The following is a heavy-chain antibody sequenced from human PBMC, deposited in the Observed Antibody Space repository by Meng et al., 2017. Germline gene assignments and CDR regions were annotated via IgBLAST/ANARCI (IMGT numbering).Heavy chain of an antibody. CDR2: IYHSGST. CDR1: CGSISSSNW. CDR3: ARILYGDQGLD. D-gene: IGHD4-17*01. V-gene: IGHV4-4*02. Sequence: GPPEEWCPGWGKTSGTPSLPCAVSCGSISSSNWWSWVRQPPGKGLEWIGEIYHSGSTNYNPSLKSRVTISVDKSKNQFSLKLSSVTAADTAVYYCARILYGDQGLDWGQGTLVTVSS. J-gene: IGHJ4*02.